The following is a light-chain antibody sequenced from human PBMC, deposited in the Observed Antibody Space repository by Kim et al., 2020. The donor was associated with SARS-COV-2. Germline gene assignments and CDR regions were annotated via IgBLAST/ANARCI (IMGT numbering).Light chain of an antibody. CDR1: RGGVGSYNL. CDR2: EGS. J-gene: IGLJ1*01. CDR3: CSYAGSSTYV. V-gene: IGLV2-23*01. Sequence: GQSVAISGTGTRGGVGSYNLVSWYQQHPGKAPKLMIYEGSKRPSGVSNRFSGSKSGNTASLTISGLQAEDEADYYCCSYAGSSTYVFGTGTKVTVL.